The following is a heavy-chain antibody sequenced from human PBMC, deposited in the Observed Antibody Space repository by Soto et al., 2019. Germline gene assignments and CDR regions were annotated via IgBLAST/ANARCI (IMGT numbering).Heavy chain of an antibody. CDR3: ARDMGATGGFLFDI. Sequence: GASVKVSCKASGGTFSSYAISWVRQAPGQGLEWMGGIIPIFGTANYAQKFQGRVTITADESTSTAYMELSSLRSEDTAVYYFARDMGATGGFLFDIWGQGTMVTVSS. CDR2: IIPIFGTA. D-gene: IGHD1-26*01. CDR1: GGTFSSYA. J-gene: IGHJ3*02. V-gene: IGHV1-69*13.